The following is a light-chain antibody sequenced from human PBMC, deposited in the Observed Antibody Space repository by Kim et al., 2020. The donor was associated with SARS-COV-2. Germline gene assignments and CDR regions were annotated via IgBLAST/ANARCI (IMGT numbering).Light chain of an antibody. CDR1: QSVSGSY. CDR2: DAS. CDR3: QQYGSSPQT. Sequence: SPGERATFSCRASQSVSGSYSAWYQQKPGQAPRLLIYDASTRATGIPDRFSGSGSGTDFTLTISRLEPEDFPVYYCQQYGSSPQTFGQGTKVDIK. V-gene: IGKV3-20*01. J-gene: IGKJ1*01.